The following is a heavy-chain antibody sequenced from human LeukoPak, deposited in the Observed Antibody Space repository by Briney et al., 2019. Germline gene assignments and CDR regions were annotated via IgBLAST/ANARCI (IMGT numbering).Heavy chain of an antibody. CDR2: ISSSGSTI. J-gene: IGHJ4*02. Sequence: PGGSLRLSCAASGFTFSSYEMNWVRQGPGKGREWVSYISSSGSTIYYADSVKGRFTISRDNAKNSLYLQMNSLRAEDTAVYYCASFTSGYYSRFGDYWGQGTLVTVSS. CDR1: GFTFSSYE. V-gene: IGHV3-48*03. CDR3: ASFTSGYYSRFGDY. D-gene: IGHD3-22*01.